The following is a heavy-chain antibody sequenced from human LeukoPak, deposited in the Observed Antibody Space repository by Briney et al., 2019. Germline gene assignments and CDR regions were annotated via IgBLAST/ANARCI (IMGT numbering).Heavy chain of an antibody. D-gene: IGHD6-19*01. CDR2: ISYDGSNK. V-gene: IGHV3-30*18. CDR1: GFTFSSYG. Sequence: GGSLRLSCAASGFTFSSYGMHWVRQAPGKGLEWVAVISYDGSNKYYADSVKGRFTISRENSKNTLYLQMNSLRAEDTAVYYCAKDLGYGGWWRYYYYYGMDVWGKGTTVTVSS. CDR3: AKDLGYGGWWRYYYYYGMDV. J-gene: IGHJ6*04.